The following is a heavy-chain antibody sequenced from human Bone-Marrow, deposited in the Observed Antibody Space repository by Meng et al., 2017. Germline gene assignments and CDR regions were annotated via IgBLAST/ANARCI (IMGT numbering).Heavy chain of an antibody. V-gene: IGHV3-7*01. J-gene: IGHJ4*02. Sequence: GESLKISCAASGFTFSSYWMSWVRQAPGKGLEWVTNIKQDGSEKYYVDSVKGRFTISRDNAKNSLYLQMNSLRAEDTAVYYCASFPGQIRAIRKWLLHVWGQGTRVTSYS. CDR1: GFTFSSYW. CDR3: ASFPGQIRAIRKWLLHV. D-gene: IGHD3-22*01. CDR2: IKQDGSEK.